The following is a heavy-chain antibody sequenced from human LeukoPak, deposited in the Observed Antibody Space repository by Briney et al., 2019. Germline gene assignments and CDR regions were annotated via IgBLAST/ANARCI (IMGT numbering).Heavy chain of an antibody. CDR1: GGSFSNSY. J-gene: IGHJ5*02. Sequence: TSATLSLTCAVYGGSFSNSYWSWVRQPPGKGLEWIGEIYHSGSTNYNPSLKSRVTISVDKSKNQFSLKLSSVTAADTAVYYCARGPKQQLVGEYWFDPWGQGTLVTVSS. D-gene: IGHD6-13*01. V-gene: IGHV4-34*01. CDR2: IYHSGST. CDR3: ARGPKQQLVGEYWFDP.